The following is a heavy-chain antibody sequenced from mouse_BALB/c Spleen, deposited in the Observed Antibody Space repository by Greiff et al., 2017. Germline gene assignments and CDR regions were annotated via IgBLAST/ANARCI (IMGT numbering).Heavy chain of an antibody. CDR2: ISSGSSTI. Sequence: DVKLVESGGGLVQPGGSRKLSCAASGFTFSSFGMHWVRQAPEKGLEWVAYISSGSSTIYYADTVKGRFTISRDNPKNTLFLQMTSLRSEDTAMYYCARLLRLHDAMDYWGQGTSVTVSS. D-gene: IGHD1-2*01. CDR1: GFTFSSFG. V-gene: IGHV5-17*02. CDR3: ARLLRLHDAMDY. J-gene: IGHJ4*01.